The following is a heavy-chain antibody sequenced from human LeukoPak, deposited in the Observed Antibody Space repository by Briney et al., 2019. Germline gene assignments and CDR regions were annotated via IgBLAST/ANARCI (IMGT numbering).Heavy chain of an antibody. CDR2: INPSGGST. CDR1: GYTFTGYY. D-gene: IGHD6-19*01. V-gene: IGHV1-46*01. J-gene: IGHJ4*02. CDR3: AREDSSGWYVFDY. Sequence: ASVTVSCKASGYTFTGYYMHWVRQAPGQGLEWMGIINPSGGSTSYAQKFQGRVTMTRDTSTSTVYMELSSLRSEDTAVYYCAREDSSGWYVFDYWGQGTLVTVSS.